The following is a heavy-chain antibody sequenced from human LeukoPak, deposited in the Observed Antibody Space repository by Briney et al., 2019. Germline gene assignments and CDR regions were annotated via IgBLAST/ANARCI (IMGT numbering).Heavy chain of an antibody. CDR3: ARGSSSWYYYYGMDV. CDR2: ISAYNGNT. J-gene: IGHJ6*02. CDR1: GYTFTSYG. D-gene: IGHD6-13*01. Sequence: ASVKVSCKAPGYTFTSYGISWVRQAPGQGLEWMGWISAYNGNTNYAQKLQGRVTMTTDTSTSTAYMELRSLRSDDTAVYYCARGSSSWYYYYGMDVWGQGTTVTVSS. V-gene: IGHV1-18*01.